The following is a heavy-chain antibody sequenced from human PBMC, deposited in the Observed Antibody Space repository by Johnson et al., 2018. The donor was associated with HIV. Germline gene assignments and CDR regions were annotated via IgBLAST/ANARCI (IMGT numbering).Heavy chain of an antibody. D-gene: IGHD3-16*01. V-gene: IGHV3-23*04. CDR1: GFSFDSHA. J-gene: IGHJ3*02. Sequence: MQLVESGGGLVQPGGSLRLSCAASGFSFDSHAINWVRQAPGKGLQWVSAISYSGSSTYYADSVKGRFTISRDNSKNTLYLQMNSLRAEDTAVYYCARPLGPPLWHDAFDIWGQGTMVTVSS. CDR2: ISYSGSST. CDR3: ARPLGPPLWHDAFDI.